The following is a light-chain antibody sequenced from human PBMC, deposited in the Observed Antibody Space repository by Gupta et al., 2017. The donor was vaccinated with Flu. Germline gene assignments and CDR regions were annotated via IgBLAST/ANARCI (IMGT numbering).Light chain of an antibody. CDR3: QAWDTSTVL. CDR2: LDS. V-gene: IGLV3-1*01. J-gene: IGLJ2*01. Sequence: SYELTQPPSVSVSPGQTVSITCSGDKLGDKYVCWYQQKPGQSPVLVIYLDSKRPSGIPERFSGSNSGSTATLTISGTQPIDEDDYYCQAWDTSTVLFGGGTKLTVL. CDR1: KLGDKY.